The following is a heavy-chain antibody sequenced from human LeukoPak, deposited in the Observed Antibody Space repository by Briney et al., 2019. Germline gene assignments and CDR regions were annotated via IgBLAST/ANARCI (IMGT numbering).Heavy chain of an antibody. V-gene: IGHV1-2*02. Sequence: ASVKVSCKASGYTFTGYYMHWVRQAPGQGLEWMGWINPNSGDTNYAQKFQGRVTMTRDTSTSTVYMELSSLRSEDTAVYYCARDPFDSSSSEIDYWGQGTLVTVSS. CDR2: INPNSGDT. CDR1: GYTFTGYY. J-gene: IGHJ4*02. D-gene: IGHD6-6*01. CDR3: ARDPFDSSSSEIDY.